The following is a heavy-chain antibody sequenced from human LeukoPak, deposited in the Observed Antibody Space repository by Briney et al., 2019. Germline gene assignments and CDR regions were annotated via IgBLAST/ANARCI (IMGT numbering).Heavy chain of an antibody. CDR3: ARDPYSGTYGNTYYYYMDV. J-gene: IGHJ6*03. D-gene: IGHD1-26*01. V-gene: IGHV3-11*04. CDR1: GFTFSDYY. Sequence: PGGSLRLSCAASGFTFSDYYMSWIRQAPGKGLEWVSYISSSGSTIYYADSVKGRFTISRDNARNSLYLQMNSLRVEDTAVYYCARDPYSGTYGNTYYYYMDVWGKGTTVTISS. CDR2: ISSSGSTI.